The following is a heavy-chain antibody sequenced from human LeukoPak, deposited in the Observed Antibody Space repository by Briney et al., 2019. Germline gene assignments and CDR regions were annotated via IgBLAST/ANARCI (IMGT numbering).Heavy chain of an antibody. CDR2: IKQDGSEK. CDR3: ARWEWLGYDY. Sequence: GGSLRLSCVASGFTFSNYWMSWVRQAPGKGLEWVANIKQDGSEKYYVDSVKGRFTISRDNAKNSLYLQMNSLRAEDTAVYYCARWEWLGYDYWGQGTLVTVSS. D-gene: IGHD6-19*01. V-gene: IGHV3-7*01. CDR1: GFTFSNYW. J-gene: IGHJ4*02.